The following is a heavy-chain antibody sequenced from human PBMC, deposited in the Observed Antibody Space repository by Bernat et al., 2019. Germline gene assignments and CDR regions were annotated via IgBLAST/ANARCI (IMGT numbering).Heavy chain of an antibody. Sequence: QVQLQQWGAGLLKPSETLSLTCAVYGGSFSNYYWSWIRQSPGKGLEWIGEVNHSGSTNYNPSLKSRVTISVDTSKNQFFLKLSSVTAADTAVYYCARIRVGVWGKGTTVTVSS. D-gene: IGHD1-26*01. CDR2: VNHSGST. CDR3: ARIRVGV. V-gene: IGHV4-34*01. CDR1: GGSFSNYY. J-gene: IGHJ6*04.